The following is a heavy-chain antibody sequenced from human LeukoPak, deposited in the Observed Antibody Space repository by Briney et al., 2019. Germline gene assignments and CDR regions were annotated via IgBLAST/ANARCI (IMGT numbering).Heavy chain of an antibody. D-gene: IGHD3-22*01. CDR3: ARVHYYDSSGFDY. V-gene: IGHV3-21*01. Sequence: PGGSLRLSCAPSGFTVSSYSMNWVRQAPGKGLEWVSSISSSSSYIYYADSVKGRFTISRDNAKNSLYLQMNSLRAEDTAVYYCARVHYYDSSGFDYWGQGTLVTVSS. CDR2: ISSSSSYI. J-gene: IGHJ4*02. CDR1: GFTVSSYS.